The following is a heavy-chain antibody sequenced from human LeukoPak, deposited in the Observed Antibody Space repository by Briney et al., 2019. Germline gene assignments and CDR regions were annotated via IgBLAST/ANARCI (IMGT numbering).Heavy chain of an antibody. CDR2: ISGSGGST. V-gene: IGHV3-23*01. Sequence: GGSLRLSCAASGFTFSSYAMSWVRQAPGKGLEWVSAISGSGGSTYYADSVKGRFTISRDNSKNTLYLQMNSLRAEDTAVYYCARATSTFLEIGEIDYWGQGPLVTVSS. CDR1: GFTFSSYA. CDR3: ARATSTFLEIGEIDY. D-gene: IGHD3-10*01. J-gene: IGHJ4*02.